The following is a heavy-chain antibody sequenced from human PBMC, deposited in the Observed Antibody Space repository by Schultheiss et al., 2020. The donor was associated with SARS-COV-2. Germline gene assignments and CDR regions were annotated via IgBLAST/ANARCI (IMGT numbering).Heavy chain of an antibody. D-gene: IGHD6-13*01. J-gene: IGHJ4*02. CDR2: ISSSSSTI. CDR1: GFTFSSYS. V-gene: IGHV3-48*01. Sequence: GGSLRLSCAASGFTFSSYSMNWVRQAPGKGLEWVSYISSSSSTIYYADSVKGRFTISRDNSKNTLYLQMNSLRAEDTAVYYCARIPHGGSAAGTGEWGQGTLVTVSS. CDR3: ARIPHGGSAAGTGE.